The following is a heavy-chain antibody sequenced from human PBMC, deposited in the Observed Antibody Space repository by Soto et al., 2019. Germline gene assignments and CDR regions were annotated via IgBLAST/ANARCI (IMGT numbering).Heavy chain of an antibody. CDR2: IMPVFPTP. Sequence: QVQLVQSGAEVKKPGSSVKVSCKASGGTFSTSAISWVRQAPGQGLEWVGGIMPVFPTPDYAQKFQGRVTITADESPTTAHLELTSLRTDDTAVYYCGRDKDRLQLGGTYYYVLDVWGQGTAITVSS. V-gene: IGHV1-69*12. CDR3: GRDKDRLQLGGTYYYVLDV. D-gene: IGHD1-1*01. CDR1: GGTFSTSA. J-gene: IGHJ6*02.